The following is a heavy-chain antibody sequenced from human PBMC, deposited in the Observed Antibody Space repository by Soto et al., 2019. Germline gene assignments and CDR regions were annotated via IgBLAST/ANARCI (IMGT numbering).Heavy chain of an antibody. CDR3: ANSLPRTVLVPATMFDY. D-gene: IGHD2-2*01. CDR1: GFTFNNYA. CDR2: ISGSGGVT. Sequence: PGGSLRLSCAASGFTFNNYAMSWVRQAPGKGLEWVSSISGSGGVTYYADSVKGRFTISRDNSKNTLYLQMNSLRVEDTAVYYCANSLPRTVLVPATMFDYWGQGTLVTVSS. J-gene: IGHJ4*02. V-gene: IGHV3-23*01.